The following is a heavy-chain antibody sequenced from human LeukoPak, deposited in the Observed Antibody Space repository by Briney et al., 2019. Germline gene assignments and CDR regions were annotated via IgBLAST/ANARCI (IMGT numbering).Heavy chain of an antibody. CDR3: ARGLVHDTSGYSSDY. J-gene: IGHJ4*02. V-gene: IGHV3-74*01. Sequence: GGSLRLSCAASGFTFSAFWMHWVRQAPGKGLVWVSRINSDGSSTTYADSVKGRFTVSRDNAKSPLYLQMDSLRAEDSAVYYCARGLVHDTSGYSSDYWGQGILVTVSS. CDR2: INSDGSST. CDR1: GFTFSAFW. D-gene: IGHD3-22*01.